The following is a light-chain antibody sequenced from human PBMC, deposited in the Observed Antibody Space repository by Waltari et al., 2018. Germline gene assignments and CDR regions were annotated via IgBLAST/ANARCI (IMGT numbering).Light chain of an antibody. CDR1: QSISDY. J-gene: IGKJ2*01. V-gene: IGKV1-39*01. CDR3: QQSDTTPFT. CDR2: ATS. Sequence: IQMTQSPSSLSASAGDTVTITCRASQSISDYLNWYHQKPGKAPKVLIYATSSLQSGVPSRFSGSGSGTDFTLTIRSLQPEDSATYYCQQSDTTPFTFGQGTKLEIK.